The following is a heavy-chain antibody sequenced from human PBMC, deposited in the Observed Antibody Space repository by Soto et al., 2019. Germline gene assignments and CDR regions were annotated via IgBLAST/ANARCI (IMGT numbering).Heavy chain of an antibody. CDR1: GYTFTSYD. CDR3: ARNLGYCISTSCYAPYYFHY. D-gene: IGHD2-2*01. Sequence: ASVKVSCKASGYTFTSYDINWVRQATGQGLEWMGWMSPNSGNTDYAQKFQGRVTMTTNTSMSTAYMELRSLRSDDTAVYYCARNLGYCISTSCYAPYYFHYWGQGTQVTVSS. CDR2: MSPNSGNT. J-gene: IGHJ4*02. V-gene: IGHV1-8*01.